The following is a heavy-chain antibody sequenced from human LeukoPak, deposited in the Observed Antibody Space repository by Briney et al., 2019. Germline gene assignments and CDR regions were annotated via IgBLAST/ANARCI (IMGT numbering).Heavy chain of an antibody. Sequence: GGSLRLSCAASGFTFSSYAMSWFRQAPGKGLEWVSAISGSGGSTYYADSVKGRFTISRDNSKNTLYLQMNSLRAEDTAVYYCAKDEPDYYDSSGYRHYYNGMDVWGQGTTVTVSS. CDR3: AKDEPDYYDSSGYRHYYNGMDV. D-gene: IGHD3-22*01. CDR1: GFTFSSYA. CDR2: ISGSGGST. J-gene: IGHJ6*02. V-gene: IGHV3-23*01.